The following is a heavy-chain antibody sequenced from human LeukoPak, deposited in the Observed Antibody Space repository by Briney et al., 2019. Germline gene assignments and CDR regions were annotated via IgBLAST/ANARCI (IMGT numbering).Heavy chain of an antibody. CDR1: GYTFTGYY. CDR3: ARECSGYSSSWFPPYYYYYMDV. D-gene: IGHD6-13*01. V-gene: IGHV1-2*02. CDR2: INPNSGGT. Sequence: ASVKVSCKASGYTFTGYYMHWVRQAPGQGLEWMGWINPNSGGTNYAQKFQGRVTMTRDTSISTVYMELSSLRSEDTAVYYCARECSGYSSSWFPPYYYYYMDVWGKGTTVTVSS. J-gene: IGHJ6*03.